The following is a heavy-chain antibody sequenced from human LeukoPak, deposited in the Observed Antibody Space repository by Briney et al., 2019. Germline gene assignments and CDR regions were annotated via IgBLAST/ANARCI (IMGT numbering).Heavy chain of an antibody. V-gene: IGHV3-30*18. CDR2: ISYAGSTE. CDR3: TKEPIPVAGGYYFDY. CDR1: GFTFSSYG. J-gene: IGHJ4*02. D-gene: IGHD6-19*01. Sequence: GSPILSCAASGFTFSSYGMHWVRQAPGKELEWVAVISYAGSTEYYADSVKGRFTISRDNSKNTLYLQINSLRAEDTAVYYCTKEPIPVAGGYYFDYWGQGTLVTVSS.